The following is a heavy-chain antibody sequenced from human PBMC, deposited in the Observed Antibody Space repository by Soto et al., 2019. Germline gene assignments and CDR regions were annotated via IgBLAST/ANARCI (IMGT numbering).Heavy chain of an antibody. Sequence: SETLSLTCTVSGGSVSSGSYYWSWIRQPPGKGLEWIGYIYYSGSTNYNPSLKSRVTISVDTSKNQFSLKLSSVTAADTAVYYCARDLRQLVDYGMDVWGQGTTVTV. CDR1: GGSVSSGSYY. J-gene: IGHJ6*02. V-gene: IGHV4-61*01. CDR2: IYYSGST. D-gene: IGHD6-6*01. CDR3: ARDLRQLVDYGMDV.